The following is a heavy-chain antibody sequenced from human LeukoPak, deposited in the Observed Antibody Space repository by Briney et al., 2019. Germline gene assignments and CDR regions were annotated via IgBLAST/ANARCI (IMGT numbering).Heavy chain of an antibody. CDR1: GNTFTGYY. Sequence: GASVKVSCKASGNTFTGYYMHWVRQALGQGLEWMGGIIPIFGTANYAQKFQGGVTITADESTSTAYMELSSLRSEDTAVYYCARTDGFVELLPSYYVDYWGQGTLVTVSS. V-gene: IGHV1-69*13. J-gene: IGHJ4*02. CDR3: ARTDGFVELLPSYYVDY. D-gene: IGHD3-10*01. CDR2: IIPIFGTA.